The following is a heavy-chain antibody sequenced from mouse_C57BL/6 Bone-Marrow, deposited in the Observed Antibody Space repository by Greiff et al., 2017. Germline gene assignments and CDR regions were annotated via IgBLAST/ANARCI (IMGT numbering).Heavy chain of an antibody. CDR2: IDPANGNT. CDR1: GFNIKNTY. J-gene: IGHJ4*01. CDR3: ASYYGSSYYYAMDY. V-gene: IGHV14-3*01. D-gene: IGHD1-1*01. Sequence: DVQLQESVAELVRPGASVKLSCTASGFNIKNTYMHWVKQRPEQGLEWIGRIDPANGNTKYAPEFQGKATITADTSSNTAYLQRSSLTSEDTAIYYCASYYGSSYYYAMDYWGQGTSVTVSS.